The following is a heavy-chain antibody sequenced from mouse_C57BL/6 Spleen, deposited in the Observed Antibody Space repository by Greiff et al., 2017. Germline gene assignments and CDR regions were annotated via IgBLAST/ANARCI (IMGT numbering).Heavy chain of an antibody. D-gene: IGHD1-1*01. Sequence: EVQLVESGAELVRPGASVKLSCSASGFYIKDYYMHWVKQRPEQGLVWIGRIDPEDGDTEYAPQFQGKATMTADTSSNTAYLQLSSMTSEDTAVYYCTKPITTVVARGYFDVWGTGTTVTVSS. CDR2: IDPEDGDT. CDR1: GFYIKDYY. CDR3: TKPITTVVARGYFDV. J-gene: IGHJ1*03. V-gene: IGHV14-1*01.